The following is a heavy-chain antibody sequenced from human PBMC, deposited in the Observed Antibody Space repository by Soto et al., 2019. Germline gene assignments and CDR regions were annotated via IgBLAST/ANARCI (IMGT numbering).Heavy chain of an antibody. CDR1: GFTFSAYP. CDR2: IRTISSAI. Sequence: QLVESGGGLVQPGGSLRLSCAASGFTFSAYPMHWVRQAPGKGLEWVSSIRTISSAIYFADSVKGRFTISRDNARNSLDLQITSLRDEDTAVYYCARETPSFDSWGQGTLVTVSS. V-gene: IGHV3-48*02. J-gene: IGHJ4*02. CDR3: ARETPSFDS.